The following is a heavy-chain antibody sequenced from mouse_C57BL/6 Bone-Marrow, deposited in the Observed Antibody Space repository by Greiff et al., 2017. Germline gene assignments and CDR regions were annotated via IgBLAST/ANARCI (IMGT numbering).Heavy chain of an antibody. Sequence: QVQLQQSGPELVKPGASVKISCKASGYSFTSYYIHWVKQRPGQGLEWIGWICPGSGNTKYNEKFKGQATLTADTSSSTAYMQLSSLTSEDSAVYYCARMTGDYVRAMDGWGQGTSVTVSS. CDR3: ARMTGDYVRAMDG. J-gene: IGHJ4*01. D-gene: IGHD1-1*01. CDR1: GYSFTSYY. V-gene: IGHV1-66*01. CDR2: ICPGSGNT.